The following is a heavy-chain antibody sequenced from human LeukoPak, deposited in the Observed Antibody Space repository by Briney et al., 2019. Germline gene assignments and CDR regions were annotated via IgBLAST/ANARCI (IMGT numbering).Heavy chain of an antibody. D-gene: IGHD3-10*01. CDR2: INPNSGGT. CDR1: GYTFTGYY. J-gene: IGHJ4*02. CDR3: ARDEVLLWFGDLDY. V-gene: IGHV1-2*02. Sequence: ASVKVSCKASGYTFTGYYIYWVRQAPGQGLEWMGWINPNSGGTNYAQKFQGRVTMTRDTSISTAYMELSRLRSDDTAVYYCARDEVLLWFGDLDYWGQGTLVTVSA.